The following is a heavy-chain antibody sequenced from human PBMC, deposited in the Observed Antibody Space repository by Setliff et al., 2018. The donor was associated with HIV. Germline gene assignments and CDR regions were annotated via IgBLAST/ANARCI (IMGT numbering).Heavy chain of an antibody. CDR3: ARHDFWSGYHNWFDP. D-gene: IGHD3-3*01. J-gene: IGHJ5*02. Sequence: SETLSLTCTVSGGSISSSSNYWGWIRQPPGKGLEWIGNIYYSGSTYYNPSPKSRVTISVDMSKNQFSLRLTSVTAADTAMYYCARHDFWSGYHNWFDPWGQGTLVTVSS. CDR1: GGSISSSSNY. CDR2: IYYSGST. V-gene: IGHV4-39*01.